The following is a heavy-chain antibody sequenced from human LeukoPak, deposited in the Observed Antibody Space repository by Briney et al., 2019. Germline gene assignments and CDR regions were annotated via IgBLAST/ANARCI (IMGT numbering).Heavy chain of an antibody. J-gene: IGHJ5*02. D-gene: IGHD2-15*01. CDR1: GYTFTSYD. V-gene: IGHV1-8*01. CDR2: MNPNSGNT. Sequence: ASVKVSCKASGYTFTSYDINWVRQATGQGLEWMGWMNPNSGNTGYAQKFQGRVTMTRNTSISTAYMKLSSLRSEDTAVYYCARGVGYCSGGSCYYTTVYNWFDPWGQGTLVTVSS. CDR3: ARGVGYCSGGSCYYTTVYNWFDP.